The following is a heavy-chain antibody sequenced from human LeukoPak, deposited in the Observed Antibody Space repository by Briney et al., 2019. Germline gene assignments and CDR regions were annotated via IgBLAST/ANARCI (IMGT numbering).Heavy chain of an antibody. D-gene: IGHD6-19*01. CDR3: ARDYVGVAGTFDY. Sequence: PSETLSLTCSVSGDSFSTYYWSWLRQPPGKGLEWIGYIYYSGSTNYNPSLESRVTISIDTSKNQFSLKLSSVTAADTAVYYCARDYVGVAGTFDYWGQGTLVTVSS. CDR1: GDSFSTYY. V-gene: IGHV4-59*12. J-gene: IGHJ4*02. CDR2: IYYSGST.